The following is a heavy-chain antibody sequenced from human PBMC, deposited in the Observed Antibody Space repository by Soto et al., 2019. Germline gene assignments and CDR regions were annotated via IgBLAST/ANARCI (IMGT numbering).Heavy chain of an antibody. Sequence: LSLTCTVSGGSITSSSYYWGWIRQSPGKGLEWIGDIDYRGNTYYNPSLKSRVTIPADTSKNQFSLKLTHVTAADTAVYYCARRRWLTTSWFDPWGQGILVTVSS. V-gene: IGHV4-39*01. CDR1: GGSITSSSYY. CDR3: ARRRWLTTSWFDP. CDR2: IDYRGNT. D-gene: IGHD4-17*01. J-gene: IGHJ5*02.